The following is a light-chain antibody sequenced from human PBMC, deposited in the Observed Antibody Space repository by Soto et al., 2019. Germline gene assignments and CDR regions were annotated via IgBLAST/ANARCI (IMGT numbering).Light chain of an antibody. V-gene: IGKV3-20*01. CDR1: QSVNSR. CDR2: GAS. J-gene: IGKJ1*01. CDR3: QQYGSSGT. Sequence: EIGLTQAPGTLSLSPGERATLSCRASQSVNSRLAWYQHKPGQAPRLLISGASSRATGIPDRFSGSGSATDFTLTISRLEPEDFAVYYCQQYGSSGTFGQGTKVDI.